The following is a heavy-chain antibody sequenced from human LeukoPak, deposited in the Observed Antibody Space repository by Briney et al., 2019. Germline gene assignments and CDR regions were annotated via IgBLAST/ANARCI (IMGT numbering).Heavy chain of an antibody. J-gene: IGHJ6*03. CDR1: GGSISSYY. D-gene: IGHD2-2*02. V-gene: IGHV4-59*01. CDR3: ARDSLEYLGYMDV. Sequence: KPSETLSLTCTVSGGSISSYYWSWIRQPPGKGLEWIGYIYYSGSTNYNPSLKSRVTISVDTSKNQFSLKLSSVTAADTAVYYCARDSLEYLGYMDVWGKGTLVTVSS. CDR2: IYYSGST.